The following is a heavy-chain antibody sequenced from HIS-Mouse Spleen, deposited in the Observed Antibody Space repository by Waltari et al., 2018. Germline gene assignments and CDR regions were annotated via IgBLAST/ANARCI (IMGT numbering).Heavy chain of an antibody. CDR2: INHSGST. J-gene: IGHJ1*01. CDR3: ARGALRGSYYWGEYFQH. CDR1: GGSFSGYS. D-gene: IGHD1-26*01. V-gene: IGHV4-34*01. Sequence: QVQLQQWGAGLLKPSETLSLTCAVYGGSFSGYSLIWIRQPPGNGLEWIGEINHSGSTNYNPSLKSRVTISVDTSKNQFSLKLSSVTAADTAVYYCARGALRGSYYWGEYFQHWGQGTLVTVSS.